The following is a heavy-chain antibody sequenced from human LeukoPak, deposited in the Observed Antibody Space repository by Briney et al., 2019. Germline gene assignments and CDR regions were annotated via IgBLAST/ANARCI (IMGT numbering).Heavy chain of an antibody. CDR3: ARDHLEDSSGWYGPTTAFDI. D-gene: IGHD6-19*01. CDR2: IYTSGST. J-gene: IGHJ3*02. V-gene: IGHV4-61*02. CDR1: GGSISSGSYY. Sequence: SQTLSLTCTVSGGSISSGSYYWSWIRQPAGKGLEWIGRIYTSGSTNYNPSLKSRVTISVDTSKNQFSLKLSSVTAADTAVYYCARDHLEDSSGWYGPTTAFDIWGQGTMVTVSS.